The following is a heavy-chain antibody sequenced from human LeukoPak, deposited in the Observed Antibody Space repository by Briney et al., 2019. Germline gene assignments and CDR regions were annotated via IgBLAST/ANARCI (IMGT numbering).Heavy chain of an antibody. D-gene: IGHD6-19*01. CDR2: IWYDGSNK. CDR3: AKDMYSSGWYGGAFDI. J-gene: IGHJ3*02. Sequence: PGGSLRLSCAASGFTFSSYGMHWVRQAPGKGLEWVAVIWYDGSNKYYADSVKGRFTISRDNSKNTLYLQMNSLRAEDTAVYYCAKDMYSSGWYGGAFDIWGQGTMVTVSS. CDR1: GFTFSSYG. V-gene: IGHV3-30*02.